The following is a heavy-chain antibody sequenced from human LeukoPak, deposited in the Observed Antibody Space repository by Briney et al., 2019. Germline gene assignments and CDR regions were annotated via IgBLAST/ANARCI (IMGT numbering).Heavy chain of an antibody. CDR1: GGTFSSYA. Sequence: GGSLRLSCAASGGTFSSYAISWVRQAPGHGLEWMGWINPIGGGTIYAQRFQGRVTMTRDTSISTAYMEVNRLRSDVTAVYYCARERGYCVSSSCYTSDAFDIWGQGTMVTVSS. CDR3: ARERGYCVSSSCYTSDAFDI. CDR2: INPIGGGT. J-gene: IGHJ3*02. V-gene: IGHV1-2*02. D-gene: IGHD2-2*02.